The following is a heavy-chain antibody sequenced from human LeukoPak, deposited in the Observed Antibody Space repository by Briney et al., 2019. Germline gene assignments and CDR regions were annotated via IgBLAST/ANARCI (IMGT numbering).Heavy chain of an antibody. Sequence: GGSLRLSCAASGFTFSAYWMHWVRQAPGKGLVWVSRINSDRSDTSYADSVKGRFTISRDNAKNTLYLQMNNLRAEDTAVYYCAKSLPGRSYYYGMDVWGQGTTVTVSS. CDR3: AKSLPGRSYYYGMDV. J-gene: IGHJ6*02. D-gene: IGHD3-10*01. CDR2: INSDRSDT. CDR1: GFTFSAYW. V-gene: IGHV3-74*01.